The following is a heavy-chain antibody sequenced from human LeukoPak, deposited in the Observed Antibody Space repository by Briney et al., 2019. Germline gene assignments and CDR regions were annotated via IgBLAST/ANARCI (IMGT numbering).Heavy chain of an antibody. CDR2: IRSKAYGGTT. J-gene: IGHJ4*02. V-gene: IGHV3-49*03. D-gene: IGHD2-15*01. CDR1: GFTFSSYW. CDR3: TRKVAATYYFDY. Sequence: GGSLRLSCAASGFTFSSYWMSWFRQAPGKGLEWVGFIRSKAYGGTTEYAASVKGRFTISRDDSKSIAYLQMNSLKTEDTAVYYCTRKVAATYYFDYWGQGTLVTVSS.